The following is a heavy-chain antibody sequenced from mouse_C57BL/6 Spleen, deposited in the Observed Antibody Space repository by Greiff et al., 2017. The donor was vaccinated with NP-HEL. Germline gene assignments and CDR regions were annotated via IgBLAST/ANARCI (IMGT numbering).Heavy chain of an antibody. CDR3: TVDYDPFFDY. CDR1: GFNIKDDY. CDR2: IDPENGDT. V-gene: IGHV14-4*01. Sequence: VQLQQSGAELVRPGASVKLSCTASGFNIKDDYMHWVKQRPEQGLEWIGWIDPENGDTEYASKFQGKATITADTSSNTAYLQLSSLTSEDTAVYYCTVDYDPFFDYWGQGTTLTVSS. D-gene: IGHD2-4*01. J-gene: IGHJ2*01.